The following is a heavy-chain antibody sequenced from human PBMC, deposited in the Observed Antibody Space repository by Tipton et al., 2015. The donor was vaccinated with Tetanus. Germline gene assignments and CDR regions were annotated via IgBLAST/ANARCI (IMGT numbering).Heavy chain of an antibody. CDR2: IKEDGSQK. J-gene: IGHJ2*01. V-gene: IGHV3-7*03. Sequence: SLRLSCSASGFTFSSYWMSWVRQVPGKGLEWVANIKEDGSQKFYVESVKGRFTISRDDAKNSLYLQMNSLRLEDTAFYYCAKGRVPASMGTYWFFDLWGRGSLVTVSS. D-gene: IGHD2/OR15-2a*01. CDR1: GFTFSSYW. CDR3: AKGRVPASMGTYWFFDL.